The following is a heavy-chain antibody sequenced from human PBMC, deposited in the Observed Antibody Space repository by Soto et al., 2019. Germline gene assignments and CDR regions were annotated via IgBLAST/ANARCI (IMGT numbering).Heavy chain of an antibody. CDR3: ARHFTGVLVLGASPPGGDNYGWDG. D-gene: IGHD2-15*01. CDR2: IIPILDIP. CDR1: GGTFSRYT. V-gene: IGHV1-69*02. Sequence: QVQLVQSGAEVKKPGSSVKVSCKASGGTFSRYTISWVRQAPGQGREWMGRIIPILDIPNYAQNFQGRVTITADKSTSKAYMELSSLRYDDTAVYYCARHFTGVLVLGASPPGGDNYGWDGWGPGTTVTVSS. J-gene: IGHJ6*02.